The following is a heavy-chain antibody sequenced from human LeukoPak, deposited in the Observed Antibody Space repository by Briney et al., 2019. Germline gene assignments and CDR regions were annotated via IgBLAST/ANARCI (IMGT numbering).Heavy chain of an antibody. CDR1: GGTFSSYA. CDR2: IIPIFGTA. V-gene: IGHV1-69*01. D-gene: IGHD2-2*01. J-gene: IGHJ5*02. CDR3: ASIVVVPAAIHKMGNWFDP. Sequence: SVKVSCKASGGTFSSYAISWVRQAPGQGLEWMGGIIPIFGTANYAQKFQGRVTITADESTSTAYMEMSSLRSEDTAVYYCASIVVVPAAIHKMGNWFDPWGQGTLVTVSS.